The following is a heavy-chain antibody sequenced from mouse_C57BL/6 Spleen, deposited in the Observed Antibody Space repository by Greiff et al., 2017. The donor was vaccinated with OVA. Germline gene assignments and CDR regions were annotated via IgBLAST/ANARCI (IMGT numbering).Heavy chain of an antibody. CDR1: GYTFTSYW. CDR3: ARRGYYGFDY. D-gene: IGHD1-1*01. CDR2: IDPSDSET. Sequence: QVQLKQPGAELVRPGSSVKLSCKASGYTFTSYWMHWVKQRPIQGLEWIGNIDPSDSETHYNQKFKDKATLTVDKSSSTAYMQLSSLTSEDSAVYYCARRGYYGFDYWGQGTTLTVSS. J-gene: IGHJ2*01. V-gene: IGHV1-52*01.